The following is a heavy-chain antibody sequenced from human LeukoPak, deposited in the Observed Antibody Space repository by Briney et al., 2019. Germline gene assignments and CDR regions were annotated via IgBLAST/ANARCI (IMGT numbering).Heavy chain of an antibody. Sequence: GSLRLSCAASGFTFSSYWMSWVRQAPGKGLEWVANIKQDGSEKYYVDSVKGRFTISRDNAKNSLYLQTNSLRAEDTAVYYCARDLMGIAYRGAFYYWGQGTLVTVSS. J-gene: IGHJ4*02. V-gene: IGHV3-7*01. D-gene: IGHD6-13*01. CDR2: IKQDGSEK. CDR3: ARDLMGIAYRGAFYY. CDR1: GFTFSSYW.